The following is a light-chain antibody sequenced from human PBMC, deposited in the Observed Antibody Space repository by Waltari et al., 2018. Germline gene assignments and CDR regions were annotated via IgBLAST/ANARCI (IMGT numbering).Light chain of an antibody. J-gene: IGLJ2*01. CDR1: SSDIGGYNF. Sequence: QSALTQPASVSGSPGQSITISCTGTSSDIGGYNFVSWYQPHPGKVPQLIIFEVYNRPRGVSYRFSGSKSGNTASLTISGLQAEDEADYYCSSYTSSSTGIFGGGTKLTVL. V-gene: IGLV2-14*01. CDR3: SSYTSSSTGI. CDR2: EVY.